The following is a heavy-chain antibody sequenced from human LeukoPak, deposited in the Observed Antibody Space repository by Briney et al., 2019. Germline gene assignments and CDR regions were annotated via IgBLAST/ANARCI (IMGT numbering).Heavy chain of an antibody. CDR3: ARDNWAEYEGYDYVWGSYRPLDAFDI. D-gene: IGHD3-16*02. CDR1: GFTFSNYA. V-gene: IGHV3-23*01. CDR2: ISGSGDST. J-gene: IGHJ3*02. Sequence: GGSLRLSCAASGFTFSNYAMRWVRQAPGKGLEWVSGISGSGDSTYYADSVKGRFTISRDNSKNTLYLQMNSLRSEDTAVYYCARDNWAEYEGYDYVWGSYRPLDAFDIWGQGTMVTVSS.